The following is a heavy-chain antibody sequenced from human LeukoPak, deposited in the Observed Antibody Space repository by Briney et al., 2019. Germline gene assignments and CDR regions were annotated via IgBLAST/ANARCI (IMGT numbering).Heavy chain of an antibody. D-gene: IGHD2-2*01. V-gene: IGHV1-2*02. J-gene: IGHJ6*03. CDR3: ARADSVPAGDYRYWYMDV. CDR2: IKPNSGDT. Sequence: GASVKVSCKASGFTLTCYYMHWVRQAPRQGLQWMGWIKPNSGDTDYAQKFQGRVTMTRDTSISTVYMELSSLRSDDTAVYYCARADSVPAGDYRYWYMDVWGKGTTVTVSS. CDR1: GFTLTCYY.